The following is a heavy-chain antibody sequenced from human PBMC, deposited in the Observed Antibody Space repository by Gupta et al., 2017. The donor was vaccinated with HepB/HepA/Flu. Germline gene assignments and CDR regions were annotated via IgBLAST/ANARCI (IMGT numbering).Heavy chain of an antibody. D-gene: IGHD2-2*01. V-gene: IGHV1-3*01. CDR1: GHTLPNYP. J-gene: IGHJ6*02. CDR2: INGANGNK. Sequence: QVQLVQSGAEVKKSGASVKVSCKASGHTLPNYPMHWVRQAPGQRPEWMGWINGANGNKKYSQKFQGRVTMTRDTSANTAYMELSSLRSEDTAVYYCARGVVGSSYYYYYYGMDVWGQGTTVTVSS. CDR3: ARGVVGSSYYYYYYGMDV.